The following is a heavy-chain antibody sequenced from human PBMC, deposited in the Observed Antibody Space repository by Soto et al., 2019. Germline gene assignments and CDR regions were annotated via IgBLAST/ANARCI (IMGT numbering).Heavy chain of an antibody. CDR3: AKDSSRLRFLEWLTFDY. Sequence: GGSVRLSCAASGFTFNSYAMSWVRQAPGKGLEWVSAISGSGGSTYYADSVKGRFTISRDNSKNTLYLQMNSLRAEDTAVYYCAKDSSRLRFLEWLTFDYWGQGTLVTVSS. J-gene: IGHJ4*02. V-gene: IGHV3-23*01. CDR2: ISGSGGST. CDR1: GFTFNSYA. D-gene: IGHD3-3*01.